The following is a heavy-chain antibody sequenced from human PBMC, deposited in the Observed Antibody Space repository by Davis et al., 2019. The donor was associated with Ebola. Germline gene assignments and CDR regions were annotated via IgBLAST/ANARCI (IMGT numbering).Heavy chain of an antibody. D-gene: IGHD6-6*01. CDR3: ARTSLAARPLEY. V-gene: IGHV4-34*01. CDR1: GGSFYYYY. CDR2: INHSGST. J-gene: IGHJ4*02. Sequence: MPSETLSLTCAVYGGSFYYYYWSWIRQPPGKGLEWIGEINHSGSTNYNPSLKSRVTISVDTSKNQFSLKLSSVNAADTAVYYCARTSLAARPLEYRGQGTLVTVSS.